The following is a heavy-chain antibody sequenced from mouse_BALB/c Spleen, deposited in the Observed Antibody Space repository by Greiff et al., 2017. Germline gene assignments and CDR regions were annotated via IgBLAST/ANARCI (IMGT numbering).Heavy chain of an antibody. J-gene: IGHJ2*01. CDR3: APIYYGNYGGYFDY. V-gene: IGHV1-4*01. D-gene: IGHD2-1*01. Sequence: QVHVKQSGAELARPGASVKMSCKASGYTFTSYTMHWVKQRPGQGLEWIGYINPSSGYTNYNQKFKDKATLTADKSSSTAYMQLSSLTSEDSAVYYCAPIYYGNYGGYFDYWGQGTTLTVSS. CDR1: GYTFTSYT. CDR2: INPSSGYT.